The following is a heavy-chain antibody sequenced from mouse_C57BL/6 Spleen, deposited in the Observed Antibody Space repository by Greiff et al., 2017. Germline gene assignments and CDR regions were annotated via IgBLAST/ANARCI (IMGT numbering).Heavy chain of an antibody. CDR1: GFTFSNYW. V-gene: IGHV6-3*01. D-gene: IGHD2-5*01. CDR3: TGGYSNTRYFDV. J-gene: IGHJ1*03. Sequence: EVKLVESGGGLVQPGGSMKLSCVASGFTFSNYWMNWVRQSPEKGLEWVAQIRLKSDNYATHYAESVKGRFTISRDDSKSSVYLQMNNLRAEDTGIYYCTGGYSNTRYFDVWGTGTTVTVSS. CDR2: IRLKSDNYAT.